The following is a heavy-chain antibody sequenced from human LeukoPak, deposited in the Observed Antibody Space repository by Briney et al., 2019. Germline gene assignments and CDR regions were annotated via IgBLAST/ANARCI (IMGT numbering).Heavy chain of an antibody. Sequence: KPGGSLRLSCSASGLTVTNAWMNWVRQAPGKGLEWVGRIKSKADGETIDYAAPVKGRFTFSRDDSKNMLYLQMNSLKSEDTAVYYCSTLTSRGLSDSWGQGTLVTVSS. J-gene: IGHJ4*02. D-gene: IGHD1-20*01. CDR2: IKSKADGETI. CDR1: GLTVTNAW. V-gene: IGHV3-15*07. CDR3: STLTSRGLSDS.